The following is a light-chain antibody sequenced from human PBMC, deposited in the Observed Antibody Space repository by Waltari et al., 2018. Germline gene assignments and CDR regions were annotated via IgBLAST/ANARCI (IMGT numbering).Light chain of an antibody. V-gene: IGKV1-33*01. CDR1: QDVRSY. CDR2: DAS. J-gene: IGKJ3*01. Sequence: DIQMTQSPSSLSASVVDRVTITCQASQDVRSYLNWYQQKPGKVPNLLIYDASNLETGVPPRFSGGGSGRDFTWTISSLQPEDIGTYYCQHYHIVPYSFGPGTTVDMK. CDR3: QHYHIVPYS.